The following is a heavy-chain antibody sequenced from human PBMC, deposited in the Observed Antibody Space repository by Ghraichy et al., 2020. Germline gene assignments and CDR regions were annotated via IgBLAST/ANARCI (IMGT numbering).Heavy chain of an antibody. CDR3: ASIRSGSGWYKNDY. J-gene: IGHJ4*02. CDR2: IYHSGST. V-gene: IGHV4-38-2*01. Sequence: SQTLSLTCAVSGYSISSGYYWGWIRQPPGKGLEWIGSIYHSGSTYYNPSLKSRVTISVDTSKNQFSLKLSSVTAADTAVYYCASIRSGSGWYKNDYWGQGTLVTVSS. D-gene: IGHD6-19*01. CDR1: GYSISSGYY.